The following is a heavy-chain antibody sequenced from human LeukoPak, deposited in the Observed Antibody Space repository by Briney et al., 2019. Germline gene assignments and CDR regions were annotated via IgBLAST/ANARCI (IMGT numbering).Heavy chain of an antibody. V-gene: IGHV4-39*07. CDR3: ARLQWSESSGDYPAGPIDI. CDR2: IYYSGSI. J-gene: IGHJ3*02. D-gene: IGHD3-22*01. CDR1: GGSISSSIYY. Sequence: SETLSLTCTISGGSISSSIYYWGWIRQPPGKGLEWIGSIYYSGSIYYNPSLKSRVTISVDTSKNQFSLKLSSVTAADTAMYYCARLQWSESSGDYPAGPIDIWGQGTMVTVSS.